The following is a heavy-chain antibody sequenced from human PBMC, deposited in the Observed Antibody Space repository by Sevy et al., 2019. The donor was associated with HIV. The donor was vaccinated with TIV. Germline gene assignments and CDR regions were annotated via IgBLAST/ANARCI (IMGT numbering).Heavy chain of an antibody. J-gene: IGHJ6*02. Sequence: GGSLRLSCAASGFTFSSYGMHWVRQAPGKGLEWVAVISYDGSNKYYADSVKGRFTISRDNSKNTLYLQMNSLRAEDTAVYYCAKDKVSSGSWYGMDVWGQGTTVTVSS. CDR3: AKDKVSSGSWYGMDV. D-gene: IGHD6-13*01. CDR2: ISYDGSNK. CDR1: GFTFSSYG. V-gene: IGHV3-30*18.